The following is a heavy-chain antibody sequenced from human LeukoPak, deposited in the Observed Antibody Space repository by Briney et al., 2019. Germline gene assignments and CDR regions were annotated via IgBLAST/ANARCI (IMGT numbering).Heavy chain of an antibody. CDR3: AKPAGGG. CDR1: GFTFSSYA. Sequence: PGGSLRLSCAASGFTFSSYAMRWVRQAPGKGLEWVSSVSHSGTIIDYADSVKGRFTISRDNSKNTVYLQMNSLRVEDTAVYYCAKPAGGGWGQGTLVTVSS. J-gene: IGHJ4*02. D-gene: IGHD3-10*01. V-gene: IGHV3-23*01. CDR2: VSHSGTII.